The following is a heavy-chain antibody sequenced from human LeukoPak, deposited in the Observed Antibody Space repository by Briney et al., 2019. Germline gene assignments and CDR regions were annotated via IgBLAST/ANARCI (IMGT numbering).Heavy chain of an antibody. CDR3: ARGETYYDFWSGYYNLYPFDY. CDR2: INPNSGGT. J-gene: IGHJ4*02. CDR1: GYTFTDYY. V-gene: IGHV1-2*02. D-gene: IGHD3-3*01. Sequence: GASVKVSCKASGYTFTDYYMHWVRQAPGQGLQSMGWINPNSGGTNYAQKFQGRVTMTRDTSISTAYMELSRLRSDDTAVYYCARGETYYDFWSGYYNLYPFDYWGQGTLVTVSS.